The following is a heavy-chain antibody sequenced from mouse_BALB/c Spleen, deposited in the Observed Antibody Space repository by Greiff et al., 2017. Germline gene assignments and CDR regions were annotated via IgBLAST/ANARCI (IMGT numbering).Heavy chain of an antibody. CDR3: ARHDGSSPLYAMDY. Sequence: EVQRVESGGGLVKPGGSLKLSCAASGFAFSSYDMSWVRQTPEKRLEWVAYISSGGGSTYYPDTVKGRFTISRDNAKNTLYLQMSSLKSEDTAMYYCARHDGSSPLYAMDYWGQGTSVTVSS. J-gene: IGHJ4*01. D-gene: IGHD1-1*01. CDR1: GFAFSSYD. CDR2: ISSGGGST. V-gene: IGHV5-12-1*01.